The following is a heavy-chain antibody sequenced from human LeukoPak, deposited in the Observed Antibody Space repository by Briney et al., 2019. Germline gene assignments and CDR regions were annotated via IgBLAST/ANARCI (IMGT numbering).Heavy chain of an antibody. Sequence: PGGSLRLSCAASGFTVSGNYMSWVRQAPGKGLEWVSVIYSGGSTYYADSVKGRFTISRDNSKNTLYLQMNSLRAEDTAVYYCVRDIWSGYSYGMDVWGQGTTVTVSS. CDR3: VRDIWSGYSYGMDV. CDR2: IYSGGST. CDR1: GFTVSGNY. V-gene: IGHV3-53*01. J-gene: IGHJ6*02. D-gene: IGHD3-3*01.